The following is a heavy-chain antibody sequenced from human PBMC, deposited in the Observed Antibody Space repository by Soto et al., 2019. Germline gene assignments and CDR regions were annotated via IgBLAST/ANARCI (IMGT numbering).Heavy chain of an antibody. CDR1: GFIFSNYD. CDR2: ISIDGNNQ. Sequence: VQLVESGGGVVQPGRSLRLSCAGSGFIFSNYDMHCVRQAPGKGLEWVTVISIDGNNQYYADSVKGRFTISRDNSKNTLYLQMNSLRADDTAVYCCAKWLVGRTFDYWGQGTLVTVTS. CDR3: AKWLVGRTFDY. V-gene: IGHV3-30*18. D-gene: IGHD1-26*01. J-gene: IGHJ4*02.